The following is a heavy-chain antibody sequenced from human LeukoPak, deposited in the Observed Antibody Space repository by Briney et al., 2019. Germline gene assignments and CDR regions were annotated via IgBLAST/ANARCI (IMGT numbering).Heavy chain of an antibody. V-gene: IGHV4-59*01. CDR3: ARAEDAYYYDSSGFDP. D-gene: IGHD3-22*01. CDR1: GGSISNYY. CDR2: ISYSGST. J-gene: IGHJ5*02. Sequence: PSETLSLTCTVSGGSISNYYWSWIRQPPGRGLEWIGYISYSGSTNYNPSLKSRVTISVDTSKNQFSLKLTSVTAADTAVYYCARAEDAYYYDSSGFDPWGQGTLVTVSS.